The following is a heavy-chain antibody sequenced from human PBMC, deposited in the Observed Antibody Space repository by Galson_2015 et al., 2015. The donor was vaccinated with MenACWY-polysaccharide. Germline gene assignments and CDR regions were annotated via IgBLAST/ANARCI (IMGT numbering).Heavy chain of an antibody. V-gene: IGHV3-7*03. CDR1: GFIFTKYW. J-gene: IGHJ1*01. Sequence: SLRLSCAASGFIFTKYWMSWVRQTPGKGLEWVANIKQDGSEKHYVDSVEGRFTISRDNAENSVYLQMNSLRVEDTAVYYCAPGSGWLRFYRTTLEAPGSEHWGRGTLVTVSS. CDR2: IKQDGSEK. CDR3: APGSGWLRFYRTTLEAPGSEH. D-gene: IGHD5-12*01.